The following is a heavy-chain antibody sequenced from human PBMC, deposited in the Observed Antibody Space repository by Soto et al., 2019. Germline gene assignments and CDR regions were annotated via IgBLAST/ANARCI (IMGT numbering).Heavy chain of an antibody. CDR2: ISYDGSNK. V-gene: IGHV3-30*18. D-gene: IGHD2-21*02. J-gene: IGHJ6*02. CDR3: AKASVPLIVVVTAPQNYGMDV. CDR1: GFTFSSYG. Sequence: QVQLVESGGDVVQPGRSLRLSCAASGFTFSSYGMHWVRQAPGKGLEWVAVISYDGSNKYYADSGKGRFTISRDNPKNTVTLQMDSLRAEGTAVYYCAKASVPLIVVVTAPQNYGMDVWGQGTTVAVSS.